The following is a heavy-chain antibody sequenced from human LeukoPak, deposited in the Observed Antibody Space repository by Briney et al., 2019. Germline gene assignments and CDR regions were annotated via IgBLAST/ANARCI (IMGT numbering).Heavy chain of an antibody. V-gene: IGHV1-46*01. J-gene: IGHJ4*02. D-gene: IGHD6-25*01. CDR3: ARVGTAAATADY. Sequence: ASVKVSCKASGYTFTTYYMHWVRQAPGQRPEWRGIINPRGGSTDYAQKFQGRVTMTSDTSTSTVYMELSSLKSEDTAVYFCARVGTAAATADYWGQGTLVTVSS. CDR1: GYTFTTYY. CDR2: INPRGGST.